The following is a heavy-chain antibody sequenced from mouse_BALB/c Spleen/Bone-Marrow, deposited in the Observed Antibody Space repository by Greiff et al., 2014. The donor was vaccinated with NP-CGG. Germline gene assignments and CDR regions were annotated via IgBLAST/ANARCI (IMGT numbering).Heavy chain of an antibody. J-gene: IGHJ4*01. V-gene: IGHV1-26*01. CDR3: ARGATMITTGDAMDY. CDR2: INPYNGGT. D-gene: IGHD2-4*01. CDR1: GYSFTDYT. Sequence: EVKLMESGPELVKPGASMKISCKASGYSFTDYTMNWVKQSHGKNLEWIGLINPYNGGTDYSQKFKGKATLTVDKSSSTAYMELLSLTSEDSAVYYCARGATMITTGDAMDYWGQGTSVTVSS.